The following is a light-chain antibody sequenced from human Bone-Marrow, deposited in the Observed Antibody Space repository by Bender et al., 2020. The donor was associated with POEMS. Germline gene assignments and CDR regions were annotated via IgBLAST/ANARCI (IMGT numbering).Light chain of an antibody. V-gene: IGLV2-14*02. Sequence: QSALTQPASVSGSPGQSISISCAGTSSDVGNYNLFSGYQQHPGKAPKLIIYDVSNRPSGVSNRFSGSKSGNTASLTISGLQAEDEADFYCSSYTSTSTQVFGTGTKVTVL. CDR3: SSYTSTSTQV. CDR1: SSDVGNYNL. CDR2: DVS. J-gene: IGLJ1*01.